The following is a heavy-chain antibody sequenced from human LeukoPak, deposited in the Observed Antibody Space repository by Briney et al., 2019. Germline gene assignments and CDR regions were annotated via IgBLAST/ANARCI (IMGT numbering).Heavy chain of an antibody. Sequence: GGSLRLSCAASGFTVSSNYMSWVRQAPGKGLEWVSVIYSGGSTYYADSVKGRFTISRDNSKNTLYLQMNSLRAEDTAVYYCARESVFDAFDIWGQGTIVTVSS. V-gene: IGHV3-53*01. CDR2: IYSGGST. CDR1: GFTVSSNY. J-gene: IGHJ3*02. CDR3: ARESVFDAFDI.